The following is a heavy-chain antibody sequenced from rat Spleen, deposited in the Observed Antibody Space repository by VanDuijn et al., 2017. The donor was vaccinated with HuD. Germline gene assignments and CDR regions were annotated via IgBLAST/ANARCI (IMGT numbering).Heavy chain of an antibody. J-gene: IGHJ1*01. CDR1: GFTFSNYD. V-gene: IGHV5-25*01. Sequence: EVQLVESGGGLVQPGRSMKLSCAASGFTFSNYDMAWVRQAPTKGLEWVASINYDGSNTYYRDSVKGRFTISRDNAKSTLYLQMDSLRSEDTATYYCARGGYWYFDFWGPGTMVTVSS. CDR3: ARGGYWYFDF. CDR2: INYDGSNT.